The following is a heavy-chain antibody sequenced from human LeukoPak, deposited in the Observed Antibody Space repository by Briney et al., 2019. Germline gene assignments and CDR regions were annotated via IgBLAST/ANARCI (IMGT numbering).Heavy chain of an antibody. V-gene: IGHV3-21*04. Sequence: GGSLRLSCAASGFTFSDYTMNWVRQAPGKGLEWVSSISSTSHYIYYADSVKGRFTISRDNSKNTLYLQMNSLRAEDTAVYYCGKNRYSGSLSPFDIWGQGTMVTVSS. J-gene: IGHJ3*02. CDR2: ISSTSHYI. D-gene: IGHD1-26*01. CDR3: GKNRYSGSLSPFDI. CDR1: GFTFSDYT.